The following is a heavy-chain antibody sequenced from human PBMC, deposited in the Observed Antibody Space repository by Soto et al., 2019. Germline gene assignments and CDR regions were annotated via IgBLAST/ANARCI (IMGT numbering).Heavy chain of an antibody. CDR2: IIPIFGTA. CDR1: GGTFSSYA. J-gene: IGHJ4*02. V-gene: IGHV1-69*06. Sequence: SVKVSCKASGGTFSSYAISWVRQAPGQGLEWMGGIIPIFGTANYAQKFQGRVTITADKSTSTAYMELSSLRSEDTAVYYCAREMAKNGAFDYWGQGTLVTVSS. CDR3: AREMAKNGAFDY. D-gene: IGHD2-8*01.